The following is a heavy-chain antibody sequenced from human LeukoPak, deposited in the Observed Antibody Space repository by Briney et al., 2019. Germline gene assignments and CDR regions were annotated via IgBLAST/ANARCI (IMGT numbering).Heavy chain of an antibody. CDR2: ISSSGGST. CDR1: GFTFSSYA. V-gene: IGHV3-23*01. CDR3: AKALFGAYYYGSGSYDNWFDP. Sequence: GGSLTLSCASTGFTFSSYAMSWVRQAPGKGLEWVSAISSSGGSTYYAVSVKGRLTISRDNPKNTLYLQMNSLRAEDTAVYYCAKALFGAYYYGSGSYDNWFDPWGQGTLVTVSS. J-gene: IGHJ5*02. D-gene: IGHD3-10*01.